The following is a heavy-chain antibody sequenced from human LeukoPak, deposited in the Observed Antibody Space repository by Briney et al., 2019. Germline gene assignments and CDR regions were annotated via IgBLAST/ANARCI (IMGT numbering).Heavy chain of an antibody. V-gene: IGHV3-11*01. CDR2: ISSSGSTI. CDR1: GFTFSDYY. CDR3: ARDLRTGGYDPNWFDP. J-gene: IGHJ5*02. Sequence: GGSLRLSCAASGFTFSDYYMSWIRQAPGKGLEWVSYISSSGSTIYYADSVKGRFTISRDNAKNSLYLQMNSLRAEDTAVYYCARDLRTGGYDPNWFDPWGQGTLVTVSS. D-gene: IGHD5-12*01.